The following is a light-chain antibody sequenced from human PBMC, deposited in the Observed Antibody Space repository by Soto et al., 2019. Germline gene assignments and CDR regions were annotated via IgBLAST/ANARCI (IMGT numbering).Light chain of an antibody. Sequence: QSVLTQPPSVTWAPGQRVTISCTGNNSNIGAGSGVNWYQQFPDKAPKLLIYANTHRPSGVPDRFSGSTSATSASLAITGLQTQDEADYYCQSFDSSLTGLIFGGGTKVTVL. CDR1: NSNIGAGSG. CDR2: ANT. V-gene: IGLV1-40*01. J-gene: IGLJ2*01. CDR3: QSFDSSLTGLI.